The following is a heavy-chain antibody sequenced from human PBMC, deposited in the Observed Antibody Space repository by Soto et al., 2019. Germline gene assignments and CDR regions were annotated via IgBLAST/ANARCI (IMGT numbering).Heavy chain of an antibody. CDR1: GGTFSSYA. D-gene: IGHD3-3*01. CDR3: ASLVGETYDFDY. V-gene: IGHV1-69*01. J-gene: IGHJ4*02. CDR2: IIPIFGTA. Sequence: QVQLVQSGAEVKKPGSSVKVSCKASGGTFSSYAISWVRQAPGQGLEWMGGIIPIFGTANYAQKFQGRVTITADGSRSTANMELSSMRSEDTAVYYCASLVGETYDFDYWGQGTLVTVSS.